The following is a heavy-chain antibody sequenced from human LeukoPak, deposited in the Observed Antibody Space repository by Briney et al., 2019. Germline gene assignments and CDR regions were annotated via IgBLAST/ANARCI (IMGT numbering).Heavy chain of an antibody. CDR1: GFTFTRYN. CDR3: ARDELADTSRFDFDY. D-gene: IGHD5-18*01. Sequence: GGSLRLSCAASGFTFTRYNMNWVRRAPGKGLEWVSSISSSSDYIYYADSVKGRFTISRDNAKNSLYLQMNSLRAEDTAVYYCARDELADTSRFDFDYWGQGTLVTVSS. V-gene: IGHV3-21*01. CDR2: ISSSSDYI. J-gene: IGHJ4*02.